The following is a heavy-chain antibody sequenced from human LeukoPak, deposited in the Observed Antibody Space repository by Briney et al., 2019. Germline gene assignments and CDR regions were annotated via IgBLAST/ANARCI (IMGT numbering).Heavy chain of an antibody. J-gene: IGHJ4*02. CDR2: INPNSGGT. V-gene: IGHV1-2*02. D-gene: IGHD7-27*01. CDR1: GYTFTGYY. CDR3: AREFANWGPGNY. Sequence: ASVKVSCKASGYTFTGYYMHWVRQAPGQGLEWMGWINPNSGGTNYAQKFQGRVTMTRDTSISTAYMELSRLRSDDTAVYYCAREFANWGPGNYWGQRTLVTVSS.